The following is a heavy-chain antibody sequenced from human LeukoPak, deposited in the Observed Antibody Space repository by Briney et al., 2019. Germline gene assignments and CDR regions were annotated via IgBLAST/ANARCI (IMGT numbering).Heavy chain of an antibody. CDR3: ARVGMAAADI. D-gene: IGHD2-15*01. V-gene: IGHV3-48*03. CDR2: ISSTGSTM. CDR1: GCTFSSYE. J-gene: IGHJ4*02. Sequence: GGALRLSCAASGCTFSSYELNWLRKAPWKGLEWVSYISSTGSTMNYADSVKGRFTISRDNAKNSLYLQMNSLRADDTAVYYCARVGMAAADIWGQGTLVTVSS.